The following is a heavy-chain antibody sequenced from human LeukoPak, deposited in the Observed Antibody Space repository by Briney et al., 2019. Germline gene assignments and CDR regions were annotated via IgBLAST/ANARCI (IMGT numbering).Heavy chain of an antibody. J-gene: IGHJ4*02. CDR2: ISYDGSHI. Sequence: GRSLRLSCAASGFTFSHYAMHWVRQAPGKGLEWVALISYDGSHIYYADSVKGRFTNSRDNSKNTLYLQLNSLKAEDTALYYCAREISSGTDSWGQGTLVTVSS. D-gene: IGHD3-3*01. V-gene: IGHV3-30-3*01. CDR3: AREISSGTDS. CDR1: GFTFSHYA.